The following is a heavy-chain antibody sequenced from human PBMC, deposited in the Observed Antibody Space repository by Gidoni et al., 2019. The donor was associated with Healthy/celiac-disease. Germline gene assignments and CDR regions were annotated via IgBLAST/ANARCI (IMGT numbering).Heavy chain of an antibody. Sequence: QVQLQESGPGLVKPSETLSLTCTVSGGSISSYYWSWIRHPPGKGLEWIGYIYYSGSTNYNPSLKSRVTISVDTSKNQFSLKLSSVTAADTAVYYCARGLRVVPDYWGQGTLVTVSS. D-gene: IGHD2-15*01. V-gene: IGHV4-59*01. CDR1: GGSISSYY. CDR3: ARGLRVVPDY. CDR2: IYYSGST. J-gene: IGHJ4*02.